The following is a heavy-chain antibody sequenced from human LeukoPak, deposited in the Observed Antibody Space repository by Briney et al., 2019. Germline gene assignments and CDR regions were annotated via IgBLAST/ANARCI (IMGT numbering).Heavy chain of an antibody. CDR2: ISYDGSNE. Sequence: PGGSLRLSCAASGFTFSSYVMHWVRQAPGKGLEWVAIISYDGSNEYYADSVKGRFTISRDNSKNTLYLQMNSLRAEDTAVYYCARDFVLVTYDYVWGSYRTPGDYWGQGTLVTVSS. D-gene: IGHD3-16*01. V-gene: IGHV3-30*04. CDR3: ARDFVLVTYDYVWGSYRTPGDY. J-gene: IGHJ4*02. CDR1: GFTFSSYV.